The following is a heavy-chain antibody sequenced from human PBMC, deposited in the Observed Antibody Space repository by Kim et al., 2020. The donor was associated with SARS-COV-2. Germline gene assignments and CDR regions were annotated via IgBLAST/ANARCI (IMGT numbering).Heavy chain of an antibody. Sequence: YNPSLKSRVTLSADTSKSQFSLKVNSVTVADTAVYYCARETSRGDDAFDIWGHGTMVTVSS. J-gene: IGHJ3*02. V-gene: IGHV4-34*01. D-gene: IGHD3-10*01. CDR3: ARETSRGDDAFDI.